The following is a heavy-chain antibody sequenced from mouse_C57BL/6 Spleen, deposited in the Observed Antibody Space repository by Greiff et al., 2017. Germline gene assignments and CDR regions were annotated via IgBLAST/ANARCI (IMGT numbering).Heavy chain of an antibody. V-gene: IGHV1-80*01. CDR2: IYPGDGDT. J-gene: IGHJ1*03. CDR1: GYAFSSYW. CDR3: AGGSRYGYFDV. Sequence: QVQLQQSGAELVKPGASVKFSCKASGYAFSSYWMNRVKQRPGKGLEWIGQIYPGDGDTNYNGKFKGKATLAAVKSSSTAYMQLSSLTSADSAVYFCAGGSRYGYFDVWGTGTTVTVSS. D-gene: IGHD1-1*01.